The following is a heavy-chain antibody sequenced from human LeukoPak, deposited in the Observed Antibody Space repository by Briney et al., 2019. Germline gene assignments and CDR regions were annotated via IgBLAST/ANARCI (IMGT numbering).Heavy chain of an antibody. CDR3: ARERRDGYNYQGAFDI. J-gene: IGHJ3*02. CDR1: GGSISSGGYY. Sequence: PSQTLSLTCTVSGGSISSGGYYWSWIRQHPGKGLEWIGYIYYSGSTYYNPSLKSRVTISVDTSKNQFSLKLSSVTAADTAVYYCARERRDGYNYQGAFDIWGQGTMVTVSS. CDR2: IYYSGST. V-gene: IGHV4-31*03. D-gene: IGHD5-24*01.